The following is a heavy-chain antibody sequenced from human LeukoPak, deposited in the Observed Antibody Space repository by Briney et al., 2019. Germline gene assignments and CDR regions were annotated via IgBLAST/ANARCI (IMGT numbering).Heavy chain of an antibody. CDR1: GGSITNDY. J-gene: IGHJ4*02. V-gene: IGHV4-59*01. CDR3: ATSYDHGWLIGS. Sequence: PSETLSLTCNVSGGSITNDYWNWIRQSSGKQLEWIGSIHYSGTINYSPSLKSRITISLDTSKNQFSLKLSSVTAADTAMYYCATSYDHGWLIGSWGQGTLVTVSS. D-gene: IGHD3-16*01. CDR2: IHYSGTI.